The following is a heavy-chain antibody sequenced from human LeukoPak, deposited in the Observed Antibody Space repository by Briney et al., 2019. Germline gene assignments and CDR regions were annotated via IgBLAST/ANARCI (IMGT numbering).Heavy chain of an antibody. J-gene: IGHJ4*02. CDR2: IIPILGIA. V-gene: IGHV1-69*04. D-gene: IGHD3-10*01. Sequence: SVKVSCKASGGTFSSYAISWVRQAPGQGLEWMGRIIPILGIANYAQKFQGRVTITADKSTSTAYMERSSLRSEDTAVYYCARDQGITMVRGVITFDYWGQGTLVTVSS. CDR3: ARDQGITMVRGVITFDY. CDR1: GGTFSSYA.